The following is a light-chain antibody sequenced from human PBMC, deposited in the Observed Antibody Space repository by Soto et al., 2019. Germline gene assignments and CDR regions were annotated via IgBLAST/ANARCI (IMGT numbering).Light chain of an antibody. Sequence: EIVMTQSPATLSVSPGERGTLSCRASQSVSSNLAWYQQKPGQAPRLLIYGASTRATGIPARFSGSGSGTEFTLTISSLQSEDFAVYYCQQYNNWPPVLITFGQGTRLEIK. CDR3: QQYNNWPPVLIT. CDR1: QSVSSN. CDR2: GAS. J-gene: IGKJ5*01. V-gene: IGKV3-15*01.